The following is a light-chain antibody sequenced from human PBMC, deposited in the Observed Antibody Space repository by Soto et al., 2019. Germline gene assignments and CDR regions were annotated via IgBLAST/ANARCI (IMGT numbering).Light chain of an antibody. CDR3: QQYSIWRT. CDR2: DAS. J-gene: IGKJ1*01. Sequence: EIVMTQSPATVSVSPGERATLSCRASQSVSSYLAWYQQKPGQAPRLLIYDASNRATGIPARFSGSGSGTEFTLTISSLQSEDFAVYYCQQYSIWRTFGQGTKVDIK. CDR1: QSVSSY. V-gene: IGKV3D-15*01.